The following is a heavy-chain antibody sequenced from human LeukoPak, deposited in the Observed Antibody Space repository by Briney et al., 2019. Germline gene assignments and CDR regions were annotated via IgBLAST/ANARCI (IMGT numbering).Heavy chain of an antibody. D-gene: IGHD4-17*01. CDR3: ARAAVTTSRYFQH. V-gene: IGHV4-59*01. J-gene: IGHJ1*01. CDR1: GGFSNNY. Sequence: SETLSLTCTVSGGFSNNYWSWIRQPPGKGLEWIGYIYNSGHTNYNPSLKSRVTISEDTSKNQLSLKLSSVTAADTAVYYCARAAVTTSRYFQHWGQGTLVTVSS. CDR2: IYNSGHT.